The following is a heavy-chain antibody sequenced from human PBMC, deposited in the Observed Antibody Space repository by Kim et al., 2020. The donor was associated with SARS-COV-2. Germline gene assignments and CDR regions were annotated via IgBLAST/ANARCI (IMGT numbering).Heavy chain of an antibody. CDR2: ISSSGSTI. CDR3: ARRYSSGWYGAFDI. D-gene: IGHD6-19*01. J-gene: IGHJ3*02. Sequence: GGSLRLSCAASGFTFSSYEMNWVRQAPGKGLEWVSYISSSGSTIYYADSVKGRFTISRDNAKNSLYLQMNSLRAEDTAVYYCARRYSSGWYGAFDIWGQGTMVTVSS. V-gene: IGHV3-48*03. CDR1: GFTFSSYE.